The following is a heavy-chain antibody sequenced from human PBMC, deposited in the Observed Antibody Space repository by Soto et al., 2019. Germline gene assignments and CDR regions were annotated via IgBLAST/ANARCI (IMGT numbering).Heavy chain of an antibody. V-gene: IGHV3-23*01. D-gene: IGHD2-2*01. CDR3: APRYCSSTGCYPY. Sequence: GTPRLSCAASGITFSSYAMSSVPQAPGKGLEWVSAISGSGGSTYYADSVKGRFTISRDNSKNTLYLQMNSLRAEDTAVYYCAPRYCSSTGCYPYWGQGTLVTVSS. CDR2: ISGSGGST. CDR1: GITFSSYA. J-gene: IGHJ4*02.